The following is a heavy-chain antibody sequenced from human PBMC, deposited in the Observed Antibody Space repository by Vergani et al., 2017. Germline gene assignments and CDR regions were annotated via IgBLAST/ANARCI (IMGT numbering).Heavy chain of an antibody. CDR3: AKGGGLQAGDPWEWFDS. CDR1: GFTFSSYA. Sequence: EVQLLESGGGLVQPGGSLRLSCAASGFTFSSYAMSWVRQAPGKGLEWVSAISGSGGSTYYADSVKGRFTISRDNSKNTLYLQMNSLRAEDTAVYYCAKGGGLQAGDPWEWFDSWGQGTLVTVSS. J-gene: IGHJ5*01. V-gene: IGHV3-23*01. CDR2: ISGSGGST. D-gene: IGHD5-24*01.